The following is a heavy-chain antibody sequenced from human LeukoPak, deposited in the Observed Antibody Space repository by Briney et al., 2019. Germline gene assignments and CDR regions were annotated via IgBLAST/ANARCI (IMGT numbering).Heavy chain of an antibody. D-gene: IGHD5-18*01. CDR2: MNPNSGNT. V-gene: IGHV1-8*01. CDR1: GYTFTSYD. J-gene: IGHJ6*03. CDR3: ARVGKGDSYGYYYYYYMDV. Sequence: ASVKVSCKASGYTFTSYDINWVRQATGQGLEWMGWMNPNSGNTGYAQKFQGRVTMTRNTSISTAYMELSSLRSEDTAVYYCARVGKGDSYGYYYYYYMDVWGKGTTVTISS.